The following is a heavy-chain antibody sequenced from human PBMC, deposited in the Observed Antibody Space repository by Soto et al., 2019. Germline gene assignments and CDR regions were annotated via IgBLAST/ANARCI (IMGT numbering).Heavy chain of an antibody. CDR1: YGNSIGHY. CDR2: SYYSGST. V-gene: IGHV4-59*08. CDR3: AITPVLGYLAF. J-gene: IGHJ4*02. D-gene: IGHD1-20*01. Sequence: SHKSTVAYGNSIGHYWSRIRKPPGKGLEWIGYSYYSGSTNYNPSLKSRVTISVDTSKNQFSLKLSSVTAADTAVYYCAITPVLGYLAFWGKGTLVTVSS.